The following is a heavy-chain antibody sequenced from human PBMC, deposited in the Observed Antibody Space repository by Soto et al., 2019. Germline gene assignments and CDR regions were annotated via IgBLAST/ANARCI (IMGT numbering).Heavy chain of an antibody. D-gene: IGHD3-10*01. Sequence: QVQLQESGPRLVKSSETLSLVCSVSGDSIIRSFWGWFRQSPGKGLQYIGYISYSVGCDYDPSLKSRVTISVDTSKNQFSLKLTSVTAADTAVYYCARGAGDFSGPDSFDIWGQGTMVTVSS. V-gene: IGHV4-59*01. CDR1: GDSIIRSF. J-gene: IGHJ3*02. CDR2: ISYSVGC. CDR3: ARGAGDFSGPDSFDI.